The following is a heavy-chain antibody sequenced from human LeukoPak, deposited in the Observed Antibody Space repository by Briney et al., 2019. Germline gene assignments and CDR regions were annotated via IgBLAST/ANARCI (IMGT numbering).Heavy chain of an antibody. CDR1: GFTVSSNY. CDR3: ARGPPQSTYFDY. CDR2: IYSGGST. D-gene: IGHD1-1*01. V-gene: IGHV3-53*01. J-gene: IGHJ4*02. Sequence: GGSLRLSCAASGFTVSSNYMSWVRQAPGKGLEWVSVIYSGGSTYYADSVKGRFTISRDNAKNSLYLQMNSLRAEDTAVYYCARGPPQSTYFDYWGQGTLVTVSS.